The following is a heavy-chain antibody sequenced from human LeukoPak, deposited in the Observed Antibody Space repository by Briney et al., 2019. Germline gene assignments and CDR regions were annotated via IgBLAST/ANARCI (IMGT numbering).Heavy chain of an antibody. CDR1: GFTFSGYA. D-gene: IGHD6-19*01. CDR3: AKLDSIAVAGTCDY. J-gene: IGHJ4*02. Sequence: GGSLRLSCAASGFTFSGYAMSWVRQAPGKGLEWVSAISGSGGSTYYADSVKGRFTISRDNSKNTLYLQMNSLRAEDTAVYYCAKLDSIAVAGTCDYWGQGTLVTVSS. CDR2: ISGSGGST. V-gene: IGHV3-23*01.